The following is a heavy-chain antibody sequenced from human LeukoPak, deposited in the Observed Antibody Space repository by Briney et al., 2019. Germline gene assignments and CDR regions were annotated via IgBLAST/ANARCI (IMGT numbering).Heavy chain of an antibody. V-gene: IGHV3-30*02. CDR1: GFTFSGYG. Sequence: GGSLRLSCAASGFTFSGYGMHWVRQPPGKGLEWVAIIRYNGSRKYHAGSVSGRFTISRDNSKNTLYLQMDNLRVDDTAIYYCAREASGWYLAADSWGPGTLVSVSS. CDR2: IRYNGSRK. CDR3: AREASGWYLAADS. D-gene: IGHD6-19*01. J-gene: IGHJ4*02.